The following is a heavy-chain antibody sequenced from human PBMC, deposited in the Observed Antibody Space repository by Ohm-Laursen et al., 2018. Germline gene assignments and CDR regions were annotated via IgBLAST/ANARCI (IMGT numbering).Heavy chain of an antibody. CDR3: ARDWSDYSNYGWFDP. D-gene: IGHD4-11*01. CDR1: GGSFSGYY. CDR2: INHSGST. Sequence: GTLSLTCAVYGGSFSGYYWSWIRQPPGKGLEWIGEINHSGSTNYNPSLKSRVTISVDTSKNQFSLKLTSVTAADTAMYFCARDWSDYSNYGWFDPWGLGTLVTVSS. J-gene: IGHJ5*02. V-gene: IGHV4-34*01.